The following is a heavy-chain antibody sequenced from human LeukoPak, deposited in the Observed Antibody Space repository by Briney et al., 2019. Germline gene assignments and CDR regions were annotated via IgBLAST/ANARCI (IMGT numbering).Heavy chain of an antibody. Sequence: PGGSLRLSCAASGFTFSSYAMHWVRQAPGKGLEWVAVISYDGSNKYYADSVKGRFTISRDNSKDTLYLQMNSLRAEDTAVYYCAREVRPNDYWGQGTLVTVSS. CDR3: AREVRPNDY. J-gene: IGHJ4*02. CDR2: ISYDGSNK. V-gene: IGHV3-30-3*01. CDR1: GFTFSSYA. D-gene: IGHD6-25*01.